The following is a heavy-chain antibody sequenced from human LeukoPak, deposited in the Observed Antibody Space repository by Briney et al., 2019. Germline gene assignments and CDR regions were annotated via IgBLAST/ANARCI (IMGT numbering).Heavy chain of an antibody. CDR3: ATQLTGLELRRSLVY. CDR2: IYYSGST. D-gene: IGHD1-7*01. Sequence: PSETLSLTCAVSGYSISSGYYWGWIRQPPGKGLEWIGSIYYSGSTYYNPSLKSRVTISVDTSKNQFSLKLSSVTAADTAVYYCATQLTGLELRRSLVYWGQGTLVTVSS. CDR1: GYSISSGYY. V-gene: IGHV4-38-2*01. J-gene: IGHJ4*02.